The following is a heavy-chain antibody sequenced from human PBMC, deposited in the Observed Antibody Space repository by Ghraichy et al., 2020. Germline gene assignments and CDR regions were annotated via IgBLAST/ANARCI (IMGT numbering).Heavy chain of an antibody. V-gene: IGHV3-23*01. CDR3: AKVLNTVRSTIPEFDY. J-gene: IGHJ4*02. Sequence: GGSLTLSCAASGFTFDNYAMNWVRQAPGKGLEWVSAISGSADRTYYADSLKGRFTISRDNSKNTLYLQMNSLRVEDTAVYYCAKVLNTVRSTIPEFDYWGQGTLVTVSS. CDR1: GFTFDNYA. CDR2: ISGSADRT. D-gene: IGHD5/OR15-5a*01.